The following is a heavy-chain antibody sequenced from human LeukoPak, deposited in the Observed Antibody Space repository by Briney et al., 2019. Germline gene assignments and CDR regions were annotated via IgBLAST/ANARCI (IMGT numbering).Heavy chain of an antibody. CDR2: IYWDDDK. Sequence: SGPTLVNPTQTLTLTCTFSGFSLSTSGVGVGWIRQPPGKALEWLALIYWDDDKRYTPSLKTRLTITKDTSKNQVVLTMTNMDPVDTATYYCAHRYYYDSNGIRTFDYWGQGTLVTVSS. CDR3: AHRYYYDSNGIRTFDY. D-gene: IGHD3-22*01. CDR1: GFSLSTSGVG. J-gene: IGHJ4*02. V-gene: IGHV2-5*02.